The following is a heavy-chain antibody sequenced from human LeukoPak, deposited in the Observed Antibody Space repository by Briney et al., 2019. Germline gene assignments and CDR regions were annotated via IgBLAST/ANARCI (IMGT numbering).Heavy chain of an antibody. CDR3: ARELLTYYYDSSGYPDAFDI. CDR1: GLTFTNYW. Sequence: PGGSLTLSCAASGLTFTNYWMSWVRQAPGTGLEWVANIKQDGNEKYYVDSVRGRFTITRDNAKNSLYLQMNSLRAEDTAVYYCARELLTYYYDSSGYPDAFDIWGQGTMVTVSS. J-gene: IGHJ3*02. V-gene: IGHV3-7*01. CDR2: IKQDGNEK. D-gene: IGHD3-22*01.